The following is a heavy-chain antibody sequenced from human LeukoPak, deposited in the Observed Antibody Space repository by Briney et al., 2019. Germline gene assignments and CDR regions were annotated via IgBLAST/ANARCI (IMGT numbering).Heavy chain of an antibody. J-gene: IGHJ4*02. Sequence: GGSLRLFCAASGFTFSSYWMSWVRQAPGKGLEWVAHLKQDGREKQYVHSVRGRLTIYRDNAKNSLYMQMNSLRAEDTAVYYCARDRRYYDSSGYYKGFDYWGQGTLVTVSS. CDR3: ARDRRYYDSSGYYKGFDY. CDR2: LKQDGREK. D-gene: IGHD3-22*01. CDR1: GFTFSSYW. V-gene: IGHV3-7*01.